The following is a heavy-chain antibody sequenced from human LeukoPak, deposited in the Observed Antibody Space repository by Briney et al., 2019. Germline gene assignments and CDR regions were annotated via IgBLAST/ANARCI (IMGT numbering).Heavy chain of an antibody. CDR1: GGTFSSYA. D-gene: IGHD3-22*01. CDR3: ARVYYYDSSGPFDY. CDR2: IIPIFGTA. V-gene: IGHV1-69*13. Sequence: GASVKVSCKASGGTFSSYAISWVRQAPGQGLEWMGGIIPIFGTANYAQKFQGRVTITADESTSTAYMELSSLRSEDTAVYYCARVYYYDSSGPFDYWGQGTLVTVSS. J-gene: IGHJ4*02.